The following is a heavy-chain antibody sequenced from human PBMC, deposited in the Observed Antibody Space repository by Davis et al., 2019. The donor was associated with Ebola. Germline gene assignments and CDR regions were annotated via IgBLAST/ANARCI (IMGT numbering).Heavy chain of an antibody. D-gene: IGHD3-10*01. Sequence: GESLKISCAASGFTFSSYAMSWVRQAPGKGLEWVSAISGSGGSTYYADSVKGRFTISRDNSKNTLYLQMNSLRAEDTAVYYCAKSRRGESGDYWGQGTLVTVSS. V-gene: IGHV3-23*01. J-gene: IGHJ4*02. CDR1: GFTFSSYA. CDR3: AKSRRGESGDY. CDR2: ISGSGGST.